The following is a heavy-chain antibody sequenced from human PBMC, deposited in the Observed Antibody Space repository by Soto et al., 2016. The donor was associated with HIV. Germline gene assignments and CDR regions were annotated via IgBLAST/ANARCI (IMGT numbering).Heavy chain of an antibody. V-gene: IGHV3-74*01. D-gene: IGHD3-22*01. CDR1: GFTFSSYW. Sequence: EVQLVESGGGLVQPGGSLRLSCAASGFTFSSYWMHWVRQVPGKGLVWVSRINSDGSSTSYADSVKGRFTISRDNAKNTLYLQMNSLRAEDTAMYYCARGSENSKSRXFDIWGQGDNGHRLF. J-gene: IGHJ3*02. CDR3: ARGSENSKSRXFDI. CDR2: INSDGSST.